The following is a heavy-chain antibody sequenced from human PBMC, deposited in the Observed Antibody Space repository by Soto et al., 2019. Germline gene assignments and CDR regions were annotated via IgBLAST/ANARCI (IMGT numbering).Heavy chain of an antibody. CDR2: IYYSGST. D-gene: IGHD3-22*01. CDR3: AREPTYYDSSGSSRVAP. Sequence: SETLSLTCTVSGGSISSGDYYWSWIRQPPGKGLEWIGYIYYSGSTYYNPSLKSRVTISVDTSKNQFSLKLSSVTAADTAVYYCAREPTYYDSSGSSRVAPWGQGTLVTVSS. J-gene: IGHJ5*02. V-gene: IGHV4-30-4*01. CDR1: GGSISSGDYY.